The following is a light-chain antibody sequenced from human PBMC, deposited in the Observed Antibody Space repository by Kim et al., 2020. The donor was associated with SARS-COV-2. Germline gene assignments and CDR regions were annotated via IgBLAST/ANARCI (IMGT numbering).Light chain of an antibody. V-gene: IGKV3-11*01. Sequence: EIVLTQSPATLSLSPGERATLSCRASQSVGSSLAWYQQKPGQAPRLLIYDSSSRATGIPARFSGGGSGTDFTLTISSLEPEDFAVYYCQQRSNWPPLTFGGGTKVDIK. CDR1: QSVGSS. J-gene: IGKJ4*01. CDR3: QQRSNWPPLT. CDR2: DSS.